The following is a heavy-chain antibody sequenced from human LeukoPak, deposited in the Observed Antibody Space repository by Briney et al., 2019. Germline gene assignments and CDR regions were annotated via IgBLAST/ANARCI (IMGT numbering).Heavy chain of an antibody. CDR1: GFTFNTYG. J-gene: IGHJ4*02. V-gene: IGHV3-33*01. Sequence: GSLRLSCAASGFTFNTYGMHWVRQAPGKGLEGVAVIWYDGSNKYYADSVRGRFTISRDNSKNTLYLQMNSLRGEDTAVYFCVRDSGEIPNTYYYDSSGYLHYWGPGTLVTVSS. D-gene: IGHD3-22*01. CDR2: IWYDGSNK. CDR3: VRDSGEIPNTYYYDSSGYLHY.